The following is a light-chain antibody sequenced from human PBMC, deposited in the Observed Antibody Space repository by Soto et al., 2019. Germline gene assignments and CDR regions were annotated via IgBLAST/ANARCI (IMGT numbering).Light chain of an antibody. J-gene: IGKJ1*01. CDR2: GAS. V-gene: IGKV3-15*01. CDR3: QQYNNRPRT. CDR1: QSVSSN. Sequence: EIVMTQPPPTLSVSQGQRAPLSCLASQSVSSNLTWYQQKPGQAPRLLIYGASARATGIPARFSGSGSGTEFTLTISSLQSEDFAVYYCQQYNNRPRTFGQGTKVDIK.